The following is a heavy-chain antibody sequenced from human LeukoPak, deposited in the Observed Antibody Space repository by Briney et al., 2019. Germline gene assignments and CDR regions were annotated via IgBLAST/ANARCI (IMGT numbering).Heavy chain of an antibody. CDR1: GYTFTSYG. J-gene: IGHJ4*02. Sequence: ASVKVSCKASGYTFTSYGISWVRQAPGQGLEWMGWISAYNGNTNYAQKFQGRVTMTRDMSTSTVYMELSSLRSEDTAVYYCARDRKIAAAGPDVFDYWGQGTLVTVSS. CDR2: ISAYNGNT. CDR3: ARDRKIAAAGPDVFDY. D-gene: IGHD6-13*01. V-gene: IGHV1-18*01.